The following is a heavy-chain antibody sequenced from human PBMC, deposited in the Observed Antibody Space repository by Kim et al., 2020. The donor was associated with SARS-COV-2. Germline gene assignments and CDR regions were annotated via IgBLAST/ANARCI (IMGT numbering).Heavy chain of an antibody. D-gene: IGHD3-9*01. V-gene: IGHV1-18*01. Sequence: ASVKVSCKASGYTFTSYGISWVRQAPGQGLEWMGWISAYNGNTNYAQKLQGRVTMTTDTSTSTAYMELRSLRSDDTAVYYCARAPRAGPLRYFDWLLSDLDYWGQGTLVTVSS. CDR3: ARAPRAGPLRYFDWLLSDLDY. J-gene: IGHJ4*02. CDR1: GYTFTSYG. CDR2: ISAYNGNT.